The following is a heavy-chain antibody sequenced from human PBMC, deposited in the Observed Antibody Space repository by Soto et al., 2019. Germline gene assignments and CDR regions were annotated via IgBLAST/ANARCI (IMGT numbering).Heavy chain of an antibody. CDR1: GFKFSNYW. Sequence: GSLRLSCAASGFKFSNYWMSWVRQAPGKGLEWVGNIKHDTSEAHYADSVKGRFTITRDNIKNFLFLQMNGLRADDTASYYCARDGLLFSGPYRPSRFDYWGLGTLVTVSP. CDR2: IKHDTSEA. J-gene: IGHJ4*02. CDR3: ARDGLLFSGPYRPSRFDY. V-gene: IGHV3-7*03. D-gene: IGHD3-16*02.